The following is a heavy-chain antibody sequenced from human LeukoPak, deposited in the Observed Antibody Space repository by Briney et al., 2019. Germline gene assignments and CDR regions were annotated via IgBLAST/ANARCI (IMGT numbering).Heavy chain of an antibody. Sequence: GGSLRLSCAASGFTFSSYGMHWVRQAPGKGLEWVAVIWYDGSNKYYADSVKGRFTISRDNAKNSLYLQMNSLRAEDTAVYYCARDSGGYSYDYWGQGTLVTVSS. CDR3: ARDSGGYSYDY. V-gene: IGHV3-33*01. CDR2: IWYDGSNK. CDR1: GFTFSSYG. J-gene: IGHJ4*02. D-gene: IGHD5-18*01.